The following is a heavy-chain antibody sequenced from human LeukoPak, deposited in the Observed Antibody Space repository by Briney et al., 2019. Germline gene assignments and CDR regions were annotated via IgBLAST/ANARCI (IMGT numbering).Heavy chain of an antibody. CDR2: IWPDGSYK. J-gene: IGHJ4*02. CDR1: GFTFRSHA. CDR3: AKDRLRENAVGVTAVFDY. D-gene: IGHD2-21*02. V-gene: IGHV3-33*06. Sequence: GRSLRLSCVASGFTFRSHAMHWVRQAPGKGLDWVAVIWPDGSYKYYGDSVKDRFTISRDNSKNTLSLQMSSLRAEDTAVYYCAKDRLRENAVGVTAVFDYWGQGTLVTVSS.